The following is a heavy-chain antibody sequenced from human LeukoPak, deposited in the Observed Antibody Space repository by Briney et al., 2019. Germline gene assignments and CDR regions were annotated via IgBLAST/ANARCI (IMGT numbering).Heavy chain of an antibody. CDR3: ARRDCSSTSCAGMDV. CDR2: MNPNSGNT. CDR1: GYTFTSYD. J-gene: IGHJ6*04. V-gene: IGHV1-8*01. Sequence: ASVKVSCKASGYTFTSYDINWVRQATGQGLEWMGWMNPNSGNTGYAQKFQGRVTMTRNTSISTAYMELSRLRSDDTAVYYCARRDCSSTSCAGMDVWGKGTTVTVSS. D-gene: IGHD2-2*01.